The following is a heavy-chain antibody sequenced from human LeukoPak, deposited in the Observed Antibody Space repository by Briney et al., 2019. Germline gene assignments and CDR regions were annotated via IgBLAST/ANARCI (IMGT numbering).Heavy chain of an antibody. CDR2: INSDGSST. Sequence: GGSLRLSCAASGFTFSSYWMHWVRQAPGKGLVWVERINSDGSSTSYADSVKGRFTISRDNAKNTLYLQMNSLRAEDTAVYYCARGTSDTAMVTPPDYWGQGTLVTVSS. CDR1: GFTFSSYW. D-gene: IGHD5-18*01. CDR3: ARGTSDTAMVTPPDY. V-gene: IGHV3-74*01. J-gene: IGHJ4*02.